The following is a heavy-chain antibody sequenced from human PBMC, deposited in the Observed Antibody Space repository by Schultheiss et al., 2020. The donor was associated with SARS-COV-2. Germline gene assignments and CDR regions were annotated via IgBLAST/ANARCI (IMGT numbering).Heavy chain of an antibody. D-gene: IGHD2-2*01. CDR3: AGPHPDIVVVPAASDYYYYGMDV. V-gene: IGHV3-30*03. CDR2: ISYDGSNK. CDR1: GFTFSTYG. J-gene: IGHJ6*02. Sequence: GGSLRLSCAASGFTFSTYGMHWVRQAPGKGLEWVAVISYDGSNKYYADSVKGRFTISRDNSKNSLYLQMNSLRAEDTAVYYCAGPHPDIVVVPAASDYYYYGMDVWGQGTTVTVSS.